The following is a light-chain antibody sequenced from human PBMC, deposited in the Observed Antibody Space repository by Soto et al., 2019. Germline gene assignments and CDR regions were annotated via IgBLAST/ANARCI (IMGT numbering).Light chain of an antibody. J-gene: IGKJ4*01. V-gene: IGKV3-15*01. CDR2: DAS. Sequence: EIVMTQSPATLSVSPGERATLSCRASQSVNYNLAWYQQKPGQAPRLLIYDASTRATGIPARFSGTISGTDFILTISSLQSEDFAVYYSQQYNNWPLTFGGGTKVEIK. CDR3: QQYNNWPLT. CDR1: QSVNYN.